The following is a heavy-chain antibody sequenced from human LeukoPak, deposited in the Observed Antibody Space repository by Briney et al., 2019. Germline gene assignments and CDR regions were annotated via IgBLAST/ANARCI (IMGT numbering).Heavy chain of an antibody. J-gene: IGHJ4*02. D-gene: IGHD6-13*01. Sequence: PGGSLRFSCAASGFTFSSYAMHWVRQAPGKGLEWVAVIWYDGSNKYYADSVKGRFTISRDNSKNTLYLQMNSLRAEDTAVYYCLYSSSSGDYWGQGTLVTVSS. V-gene: IGHV3-30*02. CDR1: GFTFSSYA. CDR2: IWYDGSNK. CDR3: LYSSSSGDY.